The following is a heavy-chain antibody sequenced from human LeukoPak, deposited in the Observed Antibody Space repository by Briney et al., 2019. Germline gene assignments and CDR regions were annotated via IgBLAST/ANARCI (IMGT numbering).Heavy chain of an antibody. V-gene: IGHV3-23*01. D-gene: IGHD2-15*01. CDR3: ATVEAAATCY. J-gene: IGHJ4*02. Sequence: GGSLRLSCAASGFTFSSYAMNWVRQAPGKGLEWGSTIGGNTYYADSVKGRFTISRDNSKNTLYLQMDSLRAEDTAVYYCATVEAAATCYWGQGTLVTVSS. CDR1: GFTFSSYA. CDR2: IGGNT.